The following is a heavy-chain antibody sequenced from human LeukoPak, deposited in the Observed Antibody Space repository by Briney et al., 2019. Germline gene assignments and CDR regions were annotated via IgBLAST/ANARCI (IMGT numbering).Heavy chain of an antibody. D-gene: IGHD4-17*01. Sequence: SETLSLTCTVSGGSISSYYWSWIRHPPGKGLEWIGYIYYSGSTNYNPSLKSRVTISVDTSKNQFSLKLSSVTAADTAVYYCARLRPRADAFDIWGQGTMVTVSS. CDR2: IYYSGST. CDR1: GGSISSYY. V-gene: IGHV4-59*01. J-gene: IGHJ3*02. CDR3: ARLRPRADAFDI.